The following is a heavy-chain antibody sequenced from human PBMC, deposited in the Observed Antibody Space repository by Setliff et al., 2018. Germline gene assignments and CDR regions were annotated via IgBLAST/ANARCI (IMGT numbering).Heavy chain of an antibody. CDR1: DDSFTSSRYY. D-gene: IGHD2-15*01. Sequence: ASETLSLTFTVSDDSFTSSRYYWGWIRQAPGSGLEWIGSISYSGTPYYNASVESRVTISIDTSRNQFSLELRSVTVADTATYYCVRPGGTTVVARHFDYWGSGILVTVSS. CDR3: VRPGGTTVVARHFDY. CDR2: ISYSGTP. J-gene: IGHJ4*01. V-gene: IGHV4-39*01.